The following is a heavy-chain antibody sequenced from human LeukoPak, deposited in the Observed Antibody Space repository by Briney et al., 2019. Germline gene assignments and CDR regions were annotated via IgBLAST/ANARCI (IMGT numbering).Heavy chain of an antibody. CDR2: INSDGSTT. V-gene: IGHV3-74*01. J-gene: IGHJ4*02. CDR3: ARVMYYYHSSGSIAVYYFDY. CDR1: GFTFSSHW. Sequence: GGSLRLSCAASGFTFSSHWMHWVRQAPGKGLVWVSRINSDGSTTSYADSVKGRFTISRDNAKNTLYLQMNSLRAEDTAVYYCARVMYYYHSSGSIAVYYFDYWGQGTLVTVSS. D-gene: IGHD3-22*01.